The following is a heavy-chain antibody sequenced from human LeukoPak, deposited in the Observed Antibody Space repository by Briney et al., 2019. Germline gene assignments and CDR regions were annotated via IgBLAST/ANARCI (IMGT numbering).Heavy chain of an antibody. V-gene: IGHV4-34*01. Sequence: SETLSLTCAVYGGSFSGYYWSWIRQPPGKGLEWIGEINHSGSTNYNPSLKSRVTISVDTSKNQFSLKLGSVTAADTAVYYCARGPFDIVVVPAGFDPWGQGTLVTVSS. J-gene: IGHJ5*02. CDR2: INHSGST. CDR3: ARGPFDIVVVPAGFDP. D-gene: IGHD2-2*01. CDR1: GGSFSGYY.